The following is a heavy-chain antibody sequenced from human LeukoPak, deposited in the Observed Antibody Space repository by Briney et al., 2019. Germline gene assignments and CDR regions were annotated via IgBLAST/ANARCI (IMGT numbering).Heavy chain of an antibody. CDR2: IYPGDSDT. J-gene: IGHJ6*03. Sequence: GESLKISCKGSGYSFTSYWIGWVRQMPGKGLEWMGIIYPGDSDTRYSPSFQGQVTISADKSISTAYLQWSSLKAPDTAMYYCATTDGQWNYYMDVWGKGTTVTVSS. D-gene: IGHD6-19*01. CDR1: GYSFTSYW. CDR3: ATTDGQWNYYMDV. V-gene: IGHV5-51*01.